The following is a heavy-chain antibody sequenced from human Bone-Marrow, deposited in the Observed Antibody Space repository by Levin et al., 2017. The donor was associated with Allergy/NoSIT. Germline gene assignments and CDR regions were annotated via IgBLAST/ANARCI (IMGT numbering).Heavy chain of an antibody. D-gene: IGHD3-22*01. V-gene: IGHV4-59*01. Sequence: SETLSLTCTVSGGSISSYYWSWIRQPPGKGLEWIGYIYYSGSTNYNPSLKSRVTISVDTSKNQFSLKLSSVTAADTAVYYCAREHYYYDSSGYDRRTVEYFQHWGQGTLVTVSS. CDR2: IYYSGST. CDR3: AREHYYYDSSGYDRRTVEYFQH. J-gene: IGHJ1*01. CDR1: GGSISSYY.